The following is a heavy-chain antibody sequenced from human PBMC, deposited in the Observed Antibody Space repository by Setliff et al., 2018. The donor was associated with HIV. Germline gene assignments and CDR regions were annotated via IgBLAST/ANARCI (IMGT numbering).Heavy chain of an antibody. CDR2: IYHSGDT. D-gene: IGHD3-22*01. V-gene: IGHV4-38-2*01. Sequence: ETLSLTCAVSGYSISSGYYWGWIRQPPGKGLEWIVNIYHSGDTHYNPSLKSRVTISVDTSKNQFSLKLSSVTAADTAVYYCARRGYYDSSGLDYWGQGTLVTVSS. CDR3: ARRGYYDSSGLDY. CDR1: GYSISSGYY. J-gene: IGHJ4*02.